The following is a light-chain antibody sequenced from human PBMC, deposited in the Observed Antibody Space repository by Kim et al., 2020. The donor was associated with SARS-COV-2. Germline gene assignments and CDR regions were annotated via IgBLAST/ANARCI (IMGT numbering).Light chain of an antibody. CDR2: GKN. CDR1: SHRSYY. Sequence: AVGKTVGITCQGDSHRSYYASWYQQKPGQAPVLVIYGKNNRPSGIPDRFSGSSSGNTASLTITGAQAEDEADYYCNSRDSSGNHWVFGGGTQLTVL. CDR3: NSRDSSGNHWV. J-gene: IGLJ3*02. V-gene: IGLV3-19*01.